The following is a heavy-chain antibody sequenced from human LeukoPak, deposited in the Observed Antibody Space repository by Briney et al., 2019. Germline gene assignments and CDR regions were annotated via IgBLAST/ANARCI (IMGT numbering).Heavy chain of an antibody. CDR3: ARDLQASRGYFDY. Sequence: SVEVSCKASGGTFSSYAISWVRQAPGQGLEWMGRIIPIFGTANYAQKFQGRVTITTDESTSTAYMELSSLRSEDTAVYYCARDLQASRGYFDYWGQGTLVTVSS. CDR1: GGTFSSYA. CDR2: IIPIFGTA. J-gene: IGHJ4*02. V-gene: IGHV1-69*05. D-gene: IGHD3-10*01.